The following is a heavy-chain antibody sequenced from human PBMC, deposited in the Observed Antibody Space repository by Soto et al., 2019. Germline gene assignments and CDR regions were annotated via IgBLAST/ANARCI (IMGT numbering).Heavy chain of an antibody. CDR2: IIPIFGTA. CDR3: ARYDVAPSPTGMDV. J-gene: IGHJ6*02. V-gene: IGHV1-69*13. Sequence: ASVKVSCKASGGTFSSYAISWVRQAPGQGLEWMGGIIPIFGTANYAQKFQGRVTITADESTSTAYMELSSLRSEDTAVYYCARYDVAPSPTGMDVWGQGTTVTVPS. CDR1: GGTFSSYA. D-gene: IGHD1-1*01.